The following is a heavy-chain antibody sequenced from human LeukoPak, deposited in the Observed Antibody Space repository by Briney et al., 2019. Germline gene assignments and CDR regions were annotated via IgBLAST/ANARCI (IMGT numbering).Heavy chain of an antibody. Sequence: PGGSLRLSYAASGFTFSSYSMNWVRQAPGKGLEWVSYISSSSSTIYYADSVKGRFTISRDNAKNSLYLQMNSLRAEDTAVYYCARAKHEARIAAAGDYWGQGTLVTVSS. J-gene: IGHJ4*02. V-gene: IGHV3-48*04. CDR3: ARAKHEARIAAAGDY. D-gene: IGHD6-13*01. CDR2: ISSSSSTI. CDR1: GFTFSSYS.